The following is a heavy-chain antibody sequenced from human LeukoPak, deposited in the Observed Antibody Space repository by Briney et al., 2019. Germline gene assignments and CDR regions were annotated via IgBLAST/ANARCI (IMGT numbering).Heavy chain of an antibody. CDR3: TRKASPYSLVATLYYFDY. CDR1: GGSFSGYY. D-gene: IGHD5-12*01. V-gene: IGHV4-34*01. Sequence: SETLSLTCAVYGGSFSGYYWSWIRQPPGKGLEWIGSIYYSGSTYYNPSLKSRVTISVDTSKNQFSLKLSSVTAADTAVYYCTRKASPYSLVATLYYFDYWGQGTLVTVSS. CDR2: IYYSGST. J-gene: IGHJ4*02.